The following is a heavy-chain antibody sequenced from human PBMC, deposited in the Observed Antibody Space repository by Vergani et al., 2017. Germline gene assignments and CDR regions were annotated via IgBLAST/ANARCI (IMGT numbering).Heavy chain of an antibody. CDR3: ARDLLPGTLLLLAY. CDR1: GFTFSDYY. V-gene: IGHV3-11*04. D-gene: IGHD1-7*01. CDR2: ISGSGHTK. J-gene: IGHJ4*02. Sequence: QVQLVESGGGLVKPGGSLRLSCAASGFTFSDYYMTWIRQAPGKGLEWISYISGSGHTKYYADSVKGRFAISRDNDKNSLYLQMNNLRVEDTAVYYCARDLLPGTLLLLAYWGQGTLIAVSS.